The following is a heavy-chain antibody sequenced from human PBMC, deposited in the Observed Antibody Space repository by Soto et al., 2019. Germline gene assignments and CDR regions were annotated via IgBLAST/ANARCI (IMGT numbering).Heavy chain of an antibody. Sequence: GGSLRLSCVVSGFTFSNFAMSWVRQAPGKGLEWVSRIDGAAATTNYADSVKGRFTISRDNAKNIVFLHVNGLTDEDTAVYYCARGGAMGVDYWGQGTLVTVSS. V-gene: IGHV3-74*01. CDR3: ARGGAMGVDY. CDR1: GFTFSNFA. CDR2: IDGAAATT. D-gene: IGHD1-26*01. J-gene: IGHJ4*02.